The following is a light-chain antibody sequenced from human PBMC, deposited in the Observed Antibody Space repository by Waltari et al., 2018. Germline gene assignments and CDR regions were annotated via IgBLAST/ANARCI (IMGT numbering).Light chain of an antibody. CDR2: GVT. CDR1: SRDVGAYTL. CDR3: SSYTQSRTRV. J-gene: IGLJ3*02. Sequence: QSALTQSASVSGSPGQSITISCTGTSRDVGAYTLFSWYQQLPGRAPKLILSGVTKRPSGISDRFSGSKSGNTASLTISGLQSEDEADYYCSSYTQSRTRVFGGGTKLTVL. V-gene: IGLV2-23*02.